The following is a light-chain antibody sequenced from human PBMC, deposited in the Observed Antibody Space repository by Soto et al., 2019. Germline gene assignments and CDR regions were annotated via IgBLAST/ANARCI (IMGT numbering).Light chain of an antibody. CDR3: QQYGVSPT. J-gene: IGKJ4*01. V-gene: IGKV3-20*01. Sequence: EIVLTQSPGTLSLSPGERATLSCRASQTISNTFLAWYQQRPGQAPRLLIYGASGRAAGIPDRFSGSGSGTDFTLSISRLEPEDFAVYYGQQYGVSPTFGGGTKVEIK. CDR2: GAS. CDR1: QTISNTF.